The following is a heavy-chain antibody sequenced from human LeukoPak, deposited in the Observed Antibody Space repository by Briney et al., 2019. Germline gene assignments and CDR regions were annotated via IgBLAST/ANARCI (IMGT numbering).Heavy chain of an antibody. J-gene: IGHJ4*02. V-gene: IGHV7-4-1*02. CDR3: ARTPLYNITVAGTSDY. CDR2: ISTNTGNP. CDR1: GYTFTSYA. Sequence: ASVRVSCKASGYTFTSYAMNWVRQAPGQGLEWMGWISTNTGNPTYAQGFRRRFVFSLDTSVSTAYLQINSLKTEDTAFYYCARTPLYNITVAGTSDYWGQGALVTVST. D-gene: IGHD6-19*01.